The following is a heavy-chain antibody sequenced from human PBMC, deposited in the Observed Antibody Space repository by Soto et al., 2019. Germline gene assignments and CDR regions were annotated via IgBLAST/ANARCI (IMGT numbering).Heavy chain of an antibody. CDR3: AKSRGYCSSTSCRRYFDY. V-gene: IGHV3-23*01. Sequence: GGSLRLSCAASGFTFSSYAMSWVRQAPGKGLEWVSAISGSGGSTYYADSVKGRFTISRDNSKNTLYLQMNSLRAEDTAVYYCAKSRGYCSSTSCRRYFDYWGQGTLVTVSS. J-gene: IGHJ4*02. D-gene: IGHD2-2*01. CDR1: GFTFSSYA. CDR2: ISGSGGST.